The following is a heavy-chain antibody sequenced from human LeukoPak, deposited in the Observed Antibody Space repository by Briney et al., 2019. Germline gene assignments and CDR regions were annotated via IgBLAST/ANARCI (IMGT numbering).Heavy chain of an antibody. V-gene: IGHV1-2*02. CDR2: INPNSGGT. CDR3: ATGRWGVDY. Sequence: GASVKVSCKASGYTFTYCYMHWVRQAPGQGLEWMGWINPNSGGTNYAQKFQGRVTMTRDTSISTAYMELSRLRSNDTAVYCCATGRWGVDYWGQGTLVTVSS. D-gene: IGHD3-16*01. CDR1: GYTFTYCY. J-gene: IGHJ4*02.